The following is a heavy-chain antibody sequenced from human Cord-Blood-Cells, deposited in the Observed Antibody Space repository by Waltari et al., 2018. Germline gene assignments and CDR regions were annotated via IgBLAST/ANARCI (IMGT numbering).Heavy chain of an antibody. CDR1: GGTFSSYA. CDR2: IIPILGIA. D-gene: IGHD3-9*01. CDR3: AGTKGGYDSVTGYSYYYYYYMDV. Sequence: QVQLVQSGAEVKKPGSSVKVYCKASGGTFSSYAISWVRQAPGPGLEWMGGIIPILGIANSAQKCQGRVRLTAGQSTSTACMELSSLSSEETAVYYCAGTKGGYDSVTGYSYYYYYYMDVWGKGTTVTVSS. V-gene: IGHV1-69*10. J-gene: IGHJ6*03.